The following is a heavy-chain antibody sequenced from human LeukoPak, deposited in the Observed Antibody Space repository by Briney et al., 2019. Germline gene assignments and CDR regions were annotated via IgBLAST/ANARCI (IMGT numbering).Heavy chain of an antibody. V-gene: IGHV6-1*01. CDR2: TYYKSKWYY. CDR3: ARLRRYIKQATSGMDV. D-gene: IGHD5-18*01. Sequence: SQTLSLTCAISGDSVSNDTAAWSWIRQSPSRGLEWLGRTYYKSKWYYDYAISVKSRMTIDLETSKNRFSLHLNSVTPDDTAVYYCARLRRYIKQATSGMDVWGQGTTVTVSS. CDR1: GDSVSNDTAA. J-gene: IGHJ6*02.